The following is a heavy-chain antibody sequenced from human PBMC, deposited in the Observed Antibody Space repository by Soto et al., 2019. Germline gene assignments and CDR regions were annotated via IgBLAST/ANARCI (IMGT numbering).Heavy chain of an antibody. CDR3: AKEGGTAMGGCRDQFYYYYYYGMDV. D-gene: IGHD5-18*01. V-gene: IGHV3-43D*03. J-gene: IGHJ6*02. CDR2: ISWDGGST. CDR1: GFTFDDYA. Sequence: GGSLRLSCAASGFTFDDYAMHWVRQAPGKGLEWVSLISWDGGSTYYADSVKGRFTISRDNSKNSLYLQMNSLRAEDSALYYCAKEGGTAMGGCRDQFYYYYYYGMDVWGQGTTVTVSS.